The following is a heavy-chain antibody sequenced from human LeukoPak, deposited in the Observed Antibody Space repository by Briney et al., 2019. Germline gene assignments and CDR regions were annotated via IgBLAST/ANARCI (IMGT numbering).Heavy chain of an antibody. Sequence: GGSLRLSCAATGFTFSRYSMNWVRQAPGKGLEWVSYISRSSSTIHYADSVKGRFTISRDNAKSSLFLQMNSLRAEDTAVYYCARDGGATMVRGVATYDSWGQGTLVTVSS. J-gene: IGHJ4*02. CDR2: ISRSSSTI. CDR1: GFTFSRYS. D-gene: IGHD3-10*01. V-gene: IGHV3-48*04. CDR3: ARDGGATMVRGVATYDS.